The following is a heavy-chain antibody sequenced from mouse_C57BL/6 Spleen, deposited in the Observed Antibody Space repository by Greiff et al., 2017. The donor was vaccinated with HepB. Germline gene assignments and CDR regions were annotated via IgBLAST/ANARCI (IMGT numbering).Heavy chain of an antibody. CDR3: ARGGAHYLLDY. D-gene: IGHD5-5*01. V-gene: IGHV1-80*01. CDR2: IYPGDGDT. J-gene: IGHJ2*01. Sequence: VQLQQSGAELVKPGASVKISCKASGYVFSSYWMNWVKQRPGKGLEWIGQIYPGDGDTNYNGKFKGTATLTADKSSSTAYMQLSSLTSEDSAVYFCARGGAHYLLDYWGQGTTLTVSS. CDR1: GYVFSSYW.